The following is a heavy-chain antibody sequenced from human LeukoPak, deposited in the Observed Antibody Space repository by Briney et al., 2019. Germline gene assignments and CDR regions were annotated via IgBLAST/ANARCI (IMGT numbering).Heavy chain of an antibody. CDR2: ISGYTGDT. CDR1: GYTLTNYD. J-gene: IGHJ3*01. CDR3: ARAGYCGDGGCRGGSAFDV. D-gene: IGHD2-15*01. Sequence: ASVKVSCQNSGYTLTNYDIYWVRQAPGHRLECIGWISGYTGDTKYAQILQGRFTVTTDTSTSTAYMELRSLTYDDTAVYYCARAGYCGDGGCRGGSAFDVWGQGTMVTVSS. V-gene: IGHV1-18*01.